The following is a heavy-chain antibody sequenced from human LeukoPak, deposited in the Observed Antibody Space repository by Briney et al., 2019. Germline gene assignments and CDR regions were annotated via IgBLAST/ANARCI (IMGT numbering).Heavy chain of an antibody. CDR3: ARENFIFGVVMRSNAFDI. V-gene: IGHV1-2*02. J-gene: IGHJ3*02. Sequence: ASVKVSCKASEYTFTGYYMHWVRQAPGQGLEWMGWINPNSGGTNYAQKFQGRVTMTRDTSISTAYMELSRLRSDDTAVYYCARENFIFGVVMRSNAFDIWGQGTMVTVSS. CDR2: INPNSGGT. D-gene: IGHD3-3*02. CDR1: EYTFTGYY.